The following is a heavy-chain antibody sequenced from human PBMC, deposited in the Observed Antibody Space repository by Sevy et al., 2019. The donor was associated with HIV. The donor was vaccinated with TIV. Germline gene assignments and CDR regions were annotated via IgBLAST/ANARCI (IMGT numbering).Heavy chain of an antibody. CDR1: GFTFSSYA. V-gene: IGHV3-64D*06. CDR3: VKDRYYDSSGYYYESPYIDY. J-gene: IGHJ4*02. Sequence: GGSLRLSCSASGFTFSSYAMHWVRQAPGKGLEYVSAISSNGGSTYYADSVKGRFTISRDNSKNTLYLQMSSLRAEDTAVYYCVKDRYYDSSGYYYESPYIDYWGQGTLVTVSS. CDR2: ISSNGGST. D-gene: IGHD3-22*01.